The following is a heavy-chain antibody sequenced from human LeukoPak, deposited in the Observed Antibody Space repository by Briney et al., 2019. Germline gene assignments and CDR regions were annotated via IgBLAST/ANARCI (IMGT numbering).Heavy chain of an antibody. CDR1: GYSISSGYY. J-gene: IGHJ6*02. D-gene: IGHD3-10*01. Sequence: SETLSLTCTVSGYSISSGYYWGWIRQPPGKGLEWIGSIYHSGSTYYNPSLKSRVTISVDRSKNQFSLKLSSVTAADTAVYYCARDDGEYGSGRDYYYYGMDVWGQGTTVTASS. CDR2: IYHSGST. V-gene: IGHV4-38-2*02. CDR3: ARDDGEYGSGRDYYYYGMDV.